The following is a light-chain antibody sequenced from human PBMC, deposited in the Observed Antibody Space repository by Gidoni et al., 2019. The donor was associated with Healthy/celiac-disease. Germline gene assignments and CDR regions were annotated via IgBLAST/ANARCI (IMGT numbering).Light chain of an antibody. CDR1: QSISSW. CDR2: KAS. J-gene: IGKJ1*01. V-gene: IGKV1-5*03. Sequence: DIQMTRSPSTPSASVGDRVTITCRASQSISSWLAWYQQKPGKAPKLLIYKASSLESGVPSRFSGSGSWTEFTLTISSLQPDDFATYYCQQYNSYSPVTFGQGTKVEIK. CDR3: QQYNSYSPVT.